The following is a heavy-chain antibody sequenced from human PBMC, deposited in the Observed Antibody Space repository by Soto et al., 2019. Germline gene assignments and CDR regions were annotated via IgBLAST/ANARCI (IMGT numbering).Heavy chain of an antibody. CDR3: AKCTVANPEYYYYGMDV. J-gene: IGHJ6*02. V-gene: IGHV3-23*01. Sequence: GGSLRLSCAASGFTFSSYAMSWVRQAPGKGLEWVSAISGSGGSTYYADSVKGRFTISRDNSKNTLYLQMNSLRAEDTAVYYCAKCTVANPEYYYYGMDVWGQGTTVTVSS. CDR2: ISGSGGST. CDR1: GFTFSSYA. D-gene: IGHD5-12*01.